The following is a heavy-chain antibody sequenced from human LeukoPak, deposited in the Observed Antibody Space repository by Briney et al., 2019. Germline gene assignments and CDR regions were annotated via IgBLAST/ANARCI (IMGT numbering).Heavy chain of an antibody. V-gene: IGHV4-39*01. CDR2: IHYSGST. Sequence: SETLSLTCTVSGGSISSSNYYWDRIRQPPGKGLEWIGGIHYSGSTYYNPSLKSRVTISVDTSKNLFSLKLSSVTAADTAVYYCARRPRGYFDYWGQGTLVTVSS. D-gene: IGHD3-10*01. J-gene: IGHJ4*02. CDR1: GGSISSSNYY. CDR3: ARRPRGYFDY.